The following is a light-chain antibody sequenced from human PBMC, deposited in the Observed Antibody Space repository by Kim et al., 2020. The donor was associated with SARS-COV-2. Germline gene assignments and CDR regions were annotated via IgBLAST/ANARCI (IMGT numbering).Light chain of an antibody. CDR2: GAS. Sequence: PGERATLSCRASQSVSSSYLAWFQQKPGQAPRLLIYGASSRATGIPDRFSGSGSGTDFTLTISRLEPEDFAVYYCQQYAGSPWTFGQGTKVDIK. J-gene: IGKJ1*01. CDR1: QSVSSSY. V-gene: IGKV3-20*01. CDR3: QQYAGSPWT.